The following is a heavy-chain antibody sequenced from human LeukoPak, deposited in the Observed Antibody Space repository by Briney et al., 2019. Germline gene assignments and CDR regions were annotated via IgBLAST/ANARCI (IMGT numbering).Heavy chain of an antibody. J-gene: IGHJ4*02. D-gene: IGHD3-22*01. Sequence: PSETLSLTCAVYGGSFSGYYWSWIRQPPGKGLEWIGEINHSGSTNYNPSLKSRVTISVDTSKNQFSLKLSSVTAADTAVYYCARGTLRMGPPSYDSGGYYNKNGDYWGQGTLVTVSS. CDR1: GGSFSGYY. CDR3: ARGTLRMGPPSYDSGGYYNKNGDY. CDR2: INHSGST. V-gene: IGHV4-34*01.